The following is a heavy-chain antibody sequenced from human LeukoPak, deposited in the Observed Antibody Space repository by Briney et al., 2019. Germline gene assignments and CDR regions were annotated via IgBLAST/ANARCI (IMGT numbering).Heavy chain of an antibody. CDR1: GYTFTDYY. CDR2: VDPEDGET. Sequence: VASVKISCKVSGYTFTDYYMHWVQQAPGKGLEWMGLVDPEDGETIYAEKIQGRVTITADTSTDTAYMELSSLRSEDTAVYYCATFSGRYSGYWGQGTLVTVSS. CDR3: ATFSGRYSGY. D-gene: IGHD3-10*01. J-gene: IGHJ4*02. V-gene: IGHV1-69-2*01.